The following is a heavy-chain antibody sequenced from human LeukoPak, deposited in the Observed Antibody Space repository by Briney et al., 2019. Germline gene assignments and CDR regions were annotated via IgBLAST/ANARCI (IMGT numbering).Heavy chain of an antibody. Sequence: GGSLRPSSAASGFTFTSYAMSWVRQAPGKGLEWVSAISGSGGSTYYADSVKGRFTISRDNSKNTLYLQMNSLRAEDTAVYYCAKRRGYCSGGSCFPTSYYFDYWGQGTLVTVSS. D-gene: IGHD2-15*01. CDR2: ISGSGGST. CDR1: GFTFTSYA. J-gene: IGHJ4*02. V-gene: IGHV3-23*01. CDR3: AKRRGYCSGGSCFPTSYYFDY.